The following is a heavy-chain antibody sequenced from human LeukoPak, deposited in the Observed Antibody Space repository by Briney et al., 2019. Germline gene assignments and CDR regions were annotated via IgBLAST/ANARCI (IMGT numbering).Heavy chain of an antibody. CDR3: ARDMTFCSGGSCYSLGFDI. D-gene: IGHD2-15*01. V-gene: IGHV3-48*02. CDR1: GFTFSAYN. J-gene: IGHJ3*02. CDR2: ISSSRGTI. Sequence: GGSLRLSCAASGFTFSAYNMNWVRQAPGKGLEWFSYISSSRGTIYYADSVKGRFTISRDNAKHSLYLQMNSLRDEDTGVYYCARDMTFCSGGSCYSLGFDIWGQGTMATVSS.